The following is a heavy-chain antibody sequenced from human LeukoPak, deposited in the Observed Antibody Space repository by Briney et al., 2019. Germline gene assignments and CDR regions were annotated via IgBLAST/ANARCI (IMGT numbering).Heavy chain of an antibody. Sequence: SQTPSLTCTVSGGSISSGGYYWSWIRQHPGKGLEWIGYIYYSGSTYYNPSLKSRVTISVDTSKNQFSLKLSSVTAADTAVYYCARDGYCSGGSCYSVVHYWGQGTLVTVSS. CDR1: GGSISSGGYY. CDR3: ARDGYCSGGSCYSVVHY. CDR2: IYYSGST. V-gene: IGHV4-31*03. D-gene: IGHD2-15*01. J-gene: IGHJ4*02.